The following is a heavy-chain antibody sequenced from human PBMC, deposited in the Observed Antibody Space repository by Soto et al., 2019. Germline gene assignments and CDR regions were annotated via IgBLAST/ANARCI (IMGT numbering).Heavy chain of an antibody. V-gene: IGHV4-39*07. CDR3: ARLRDGYNYRYFDY. J-gene: IGHJ4*02. D-gene: IGHD5-12*01. CDR2: IYYSGST. CDR1: GGSISSSSYY. Sequence: SETLSLTCTVSGGSISSSSYYWGWIRQPPGKGLEWIGSIYYSGSTNYNPSLKSRVTISVDTSKNQFSLKLSSVTAADTAVYYCARLRDGYNYRYFDYWGQGTLVTVSS.